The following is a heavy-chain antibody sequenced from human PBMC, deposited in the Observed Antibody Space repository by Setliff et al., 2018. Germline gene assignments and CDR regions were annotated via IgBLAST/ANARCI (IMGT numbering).Heavy chain of an antibody. CDR2: IYIGGSA. D-gene: IGHD6-19*01. CDR1: GGSISGYI. V-gene: IGHV4-4*07. J-gene: IGHJ6*03. CDR3: AREQWLDPPGYYYMDV. Sequence: PSETLSLTCTVSGGSISGYIWSWIRQPAGKGLEWIGHIYIGGSANYNPSLKSRVTMSIATSKNQFSLKLNSVTAADMAVYYCAREQWLDPPGYYYMDVWAKGTTVTVSS.